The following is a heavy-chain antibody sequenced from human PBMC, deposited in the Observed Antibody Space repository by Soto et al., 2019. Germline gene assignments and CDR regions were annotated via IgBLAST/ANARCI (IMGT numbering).Heavy chain of an antibody. Sequence: PGGSLRLSCAASGFTFSSFWVGWVRQGPGKGLEWVANINEVESEKYYVDSVKGRFTISRDNAKNSLYLQMNSLRAEDTAVYYCGRYGLIGTFDYWGQGTLVTVSS. CDR3: GRYGLIGTFDY. D-gene: IGHD1-7*01. CDR1: GFTFSSFW. V-gene: IGHV3-7*03. J-gene: IGHJ4*02. CDR2: INEVESEK.